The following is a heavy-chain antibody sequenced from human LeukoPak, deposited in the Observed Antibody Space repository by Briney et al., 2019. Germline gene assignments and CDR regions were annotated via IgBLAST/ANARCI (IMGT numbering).Heavy chain of an antibody. D-gene: IGHD5-24*01. CDR1: GGTFSNYT. V-gene: IGHV1-69*02. J-gene: IGHJ4*02. Sequence: KVSCKASGGTFSNYTISWVRQAPGQGREWMGRIIPILGIANYAQKFQGRVTITADKSTSTAYMELSSLRSEDTAVYYCARRDGYNPFDYWGQGTLVTVSS. CDR3: ARRDGYNPFDY. CDR2: IIPILGIA.